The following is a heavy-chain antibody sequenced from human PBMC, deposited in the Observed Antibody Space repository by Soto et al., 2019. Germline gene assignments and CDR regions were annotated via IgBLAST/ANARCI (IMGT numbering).Heavy chain of an antibody. CDR2: INPKSGGT. CDR3: ARGDSTDCSNGVCSFYYNHDMDV. Sequence: GASVKVSCKASGYSFTDYHIHWVRQAPGQGLEWLGRINPKSGGTSTAQKFQGWVTMTTDTSISTASMELTRLTSDDTAIYYCARGDSTDCSNGVCSFYYNHDMDVWGQGTTVTVSS. V-gene: IGHV1-2*04. J-gene: IGHJ6*02. CDR1: GYSFTDYH. D-gene: IGHD2-8*01.